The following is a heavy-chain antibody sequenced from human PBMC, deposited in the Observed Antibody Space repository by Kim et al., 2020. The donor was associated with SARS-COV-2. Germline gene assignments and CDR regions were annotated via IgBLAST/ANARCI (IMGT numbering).Heavy chain of an antibody. CDR3: ARQSSSWYEYYYYYYG. Sequence: SETLSLTCTVSGGSISSSSYYWGWIRQPPGKGLEWIGSIYYSGSTYYNPSLKSRVTISVDTSKNQFSLKLSSVTAADTAVYYCARQSSSWYEYYYYYYG. J-gene: IGHJ6*01. V-gene: IGHV4-39*01. CDR1: GGSISSSSYY. CDR2: IYYSGST. D-gene: IGHD6-13*01.